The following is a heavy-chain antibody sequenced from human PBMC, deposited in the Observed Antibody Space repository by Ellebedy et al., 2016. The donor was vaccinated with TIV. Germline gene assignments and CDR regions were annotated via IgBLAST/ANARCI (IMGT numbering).Heavy chain of an antibody. Sequence: MPSETLSLTCTVSGASISSYYWSWIRQPPGRGLEWIGYIHYSGSTNYNPSLKSRVTISVDTSKNQFSLKMRSVTAADTAGYYCARADYGDYGAYYHGLDVWGQGTTVTVSS. CDR1: GASISSYY. V-gene: IGHV4-59*01. J-gene: IGHJ6*02. CDR2: IHYSGST. CDR3: ARADYGDYGAYYHGLDV. D-gene: IGHD4-17*01.